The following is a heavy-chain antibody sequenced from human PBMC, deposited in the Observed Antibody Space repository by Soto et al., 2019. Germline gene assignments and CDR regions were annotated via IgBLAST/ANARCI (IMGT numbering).Heavy chain of an antibody. CDR2: INPSGGST. CDR3: ARAAEYYDSSGSPGAFDI. V-gene: IGHV1-46*01. CDR1: GYTFTSYY. J-gene: IGHJ3*02. D-gene: IGHD3-22*01. Sequence: WASVKVSCKASGYTFTSYYMHWVRQAPGQGLEWMGIINPSGGSTSYAQKFQGRVTMTRDTSTSTVYMELSSLRSEDTAVYYCARAAEYYDSSGSPGAFDIWGQGTMVTVSS.